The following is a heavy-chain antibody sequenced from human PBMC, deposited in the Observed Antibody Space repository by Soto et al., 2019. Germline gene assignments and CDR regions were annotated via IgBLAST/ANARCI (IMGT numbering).Heavy chain of an antibody. CDR2: INHSGST. Sequence: QVQLQQWGAGLLKPSETLSLTCAVYGGSFSGYYWSWIRQPPGKGLEWIGEINHSGSTNYNPSLKSRVTISVDTSKNQFSLKLSSVTAADTAVYYCARGHSSGWYARIDYWGQGTLVTVSS. V-gene: IGHV4-34*01. D-gene: IGHD6-19*01. J-gene: IGHJ4*02. CDR3: ARGHSSGWYARIDY. CDR1: GGSFSGYY.